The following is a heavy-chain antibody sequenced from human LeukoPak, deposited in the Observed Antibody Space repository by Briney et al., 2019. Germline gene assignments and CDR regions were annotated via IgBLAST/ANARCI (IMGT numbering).Heavy chain of an antibody. CDR2: ISSSSSYI. CDR1: GFTFSSYG. CDR3: ARDSEDIVVVPAATPFDY. V-gene: IGHV3-21*01. J-gene: IGHJ4*02. D-gene: IGHD2-2*01. Sequence: GGSLRLSCAASGFTFSSYGMNWVRQAPGKGLEWVSSISSSSSYIYYADSVKGRFTISRDNAKNSLYLQMNSLRAEDTAVYYCARDSEDIVVVPAATPFDYWGQGTLVTVSS.